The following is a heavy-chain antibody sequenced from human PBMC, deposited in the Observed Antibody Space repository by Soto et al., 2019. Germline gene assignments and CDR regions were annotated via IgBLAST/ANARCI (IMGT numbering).Heavy chain of an antibody. V-gene: IGHV3-30*04. J-gene: IGHJ4*02. CDR1: GFTFSPYA. Sequence: AGGSLRLSCGASGFTFSPYAMHWVRQAPGKGLEWVAMISYDGSNKYYADSVKGRFTISRDDSRNTLYLEMNSLRAEDTALYYCGRDKGKTGQLFAYFCDYWGQGTPVTVSS. CDR2: ISYDGSNK. D-gene: IGHD3-10*01. CDR3: GRDKGKTGQLFAYFCDY.